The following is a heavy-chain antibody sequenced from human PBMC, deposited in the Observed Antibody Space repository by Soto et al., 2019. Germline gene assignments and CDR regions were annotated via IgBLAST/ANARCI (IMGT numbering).Heavy chain of an antibody. D-gene: IGHD3-3*01. J-gene: IGHJ5*02. V-gene: IGHV1-18*01. CDR3: ARGGVYDFWSGYSGGRRPPSSLPFREFDP. Sequence: GASVKVSCKASGYTFTSYGISWVRQAPGQGLEWMGWISAYNGNTNYAQKLQGRVTMTTDTSTSTAYMELRSLRSDDTAVYYRARGGVYDFWSGYSGGRRPPSSLPFREFDPWGQGTLVTVSS. CDR1: GYTFTSYG. CDR2: ISAYNGNT.